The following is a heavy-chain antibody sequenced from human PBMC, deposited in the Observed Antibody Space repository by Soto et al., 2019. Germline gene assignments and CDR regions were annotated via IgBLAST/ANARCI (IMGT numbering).Heavy chain of an antibody. Sequence: GESLKISCKGSGYSFTSYWISWVRQMPGKGLEWMGRIDPSDSYTNYSPSFQGHVTISADKSISTAYLQWSSLKASDTAMYYCARLARYDSSGRQGGFDYWGQGTLVTVSS. V-gene: IGHV5-10-1*01. CDR1: GYSFTSYW. D-gene: IGHD3-22*01. CDR3: ARLARYDSSGRQGGFDY. J-gene: IGHJ4*02. CDR2: IDPSDSYT.